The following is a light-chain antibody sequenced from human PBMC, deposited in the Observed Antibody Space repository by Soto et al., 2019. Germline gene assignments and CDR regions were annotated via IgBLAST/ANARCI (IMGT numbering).Light chain of an antibody. Sequence: QSVLTQPPSASETPGQRLTISCSGSSSNIGSNTVNWYHQLPGAAPKLLIYSNDQRPSGVPDRFSGSNSGTSASLAISGLQSEDEADYYCSAWDDRLNGWLFGGGTKLTVL. V-gene: IGLV1-44*01. CDR2: SND. J-gene: IGLJ3*02. CDR3: SAWDDRLNGWL. CDR1: SSNIGSNT.